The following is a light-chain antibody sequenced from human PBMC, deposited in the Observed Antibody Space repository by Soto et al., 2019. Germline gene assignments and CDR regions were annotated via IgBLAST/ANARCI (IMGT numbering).Light chain of an antibody. CDR3: CSYAGFSSFV. V-gene: IGLV2-23*03. Sequence: QSALTQPASVSGSAGQSITISCTGTSSDVGGYNFVSWYRQSPGEVPKLIIYEGGKRPSGVSSRFSGSKSGNTASLTISGLQAEDDADYYCCSYAGFSSFVFGTGTKVTVL. CDR2: EGG. CDR1: SSDVGGYNF. J-gene: IGLJ1*01.